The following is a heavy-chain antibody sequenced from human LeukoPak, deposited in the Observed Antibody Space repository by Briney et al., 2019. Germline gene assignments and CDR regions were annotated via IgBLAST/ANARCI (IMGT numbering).Heavy chain of an antibody. CDR3: ARQRVVGATFDY. CDR1: GGSFSGYY. Sequence: PETLSLTCAVYGGSFSGYYWSWIRQPPGKGLEWIGEINHSGSTNYNPSLKSRVTISVDTSKNQFSLKLSSVTAADTAVYYCARQRVVGATFDYWGQGTLVTVSS. CDR2: INHSGST. D-gene: IGHD1-26*01. V-gene: IGHV4-34*01. J-gene: IGHJ4*02.